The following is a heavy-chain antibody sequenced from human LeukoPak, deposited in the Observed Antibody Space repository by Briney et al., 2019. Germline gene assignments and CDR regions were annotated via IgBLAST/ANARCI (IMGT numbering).Heavy chain of an antibody. CDR3: ASHTTTAAPDY. D-gene: IGHD6-13*01. CDR2: ISSSSSPI. V-gene: IGHV3-48*01. CDR1: GFTFTYYN. J-gene: IGHJ4*02. Sequence: GRSLRLSCASSGFTFTYYNMNWVRQAPRKGLEWVSYISSSSSPIYYADSVKGRFTISRDNAKNSLYLQMNSLRAEDTATYYCASHTTTAAPDYWGQGTLVTVSS.